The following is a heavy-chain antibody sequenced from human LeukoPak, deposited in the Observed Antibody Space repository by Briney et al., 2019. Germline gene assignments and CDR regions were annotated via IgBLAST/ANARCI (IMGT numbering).Heavy chain of an antibody. CDR3: ARDPPYYDSSGYYFGY. D-gene: IGHD3-22*01. CDR1: GGTYSSYA. J-gene: IGHJ4*02. Sequence: SVRVSCKASGGTYSSYAICSVRQATGQGLEWMGGIISIFGTANYAQKFQGRVTITADESTSTAYMELSSLRSEDTAVYYCARDPPYYDSSGYYFGYWGQGTLVTVSS. CDR2: IISIFGTA. V-gene: IGHV1-69*13.